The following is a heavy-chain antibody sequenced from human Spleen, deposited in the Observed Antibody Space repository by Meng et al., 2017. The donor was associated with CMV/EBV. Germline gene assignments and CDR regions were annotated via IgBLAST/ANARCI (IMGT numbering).Heavy chain of an antibody. J-gene: IGHJ4*02. CDR3: ARRLDY. CDR1: GFIFSRSW. V-gene: IGHV3-7*04. Sequence: VEVVESGGDLVRPGGFLRLSFAASGFIFSRSWMSWVRQAPGRGLEWVANINPDGSEKYYLDSVRGRFTVSRDNGKNSVFLQMNSLGVEDAGVYYCARRLDYWGQGTRVTVSS. CDR2: INPDGSEK.